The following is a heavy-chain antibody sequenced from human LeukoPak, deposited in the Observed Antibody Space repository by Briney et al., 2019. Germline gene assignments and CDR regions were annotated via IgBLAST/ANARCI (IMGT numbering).Heavy chain of an antibody. CDR3: ARQEGVLYSSGRVRYNWFDP. D-gene: IGHD6-19*01. V-gene: IGHV4-34*01. J-gene: IGHJ5*02. CDR2: INHSGST. CDR1: GGSFSGYY. Sequence: SETLSLTCAVYGGSFSGYYWSWIRQPPGKGLEWIGDINHSGSTSYNPSLKSRVTISVDTSKNQFSLKLSSVTAADTAVYYCARQEGVLYSSGRVRYNWFDPWGQGTLVTVSS.